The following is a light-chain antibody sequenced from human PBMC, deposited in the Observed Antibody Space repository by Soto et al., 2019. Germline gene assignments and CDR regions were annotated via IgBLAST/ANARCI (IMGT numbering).Light chain of an antibody. V-gene: IGKV3-20*01. J-gene: IGKJ4*01. CDR1: QSVSSSH. CDR2: GAS. CDR3: QQYGSSRT. Sequence: EIVLTQSPCTLSLSPGERATLSCRASQSVSSSHLAWYQQKPGLAPRLLIYGASIRATGIPDRFSGSGSGTDFTLTITRLEPEDFAVYYCQQYGSSRTFGGGTKVDIK.